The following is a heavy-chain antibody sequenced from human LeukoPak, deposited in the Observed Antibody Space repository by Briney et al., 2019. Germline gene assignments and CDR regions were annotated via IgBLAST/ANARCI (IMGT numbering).Heavy chain of an antibody. CDR1: GFTFSSYG. J-gene: IGHJ4*02. V-gene: IGHV3-30*03. Sequence: GRSLRLSCAASGFTFSSYGMHWVRQAPGKGLEWVAVISYDGSNKYYADSVKGRFAISRDNAKNSLYLQMNSLRAEDTAVYYCASSYYYDSSGYLAGEYWGQGTLVTVSS. CDR3: ASSYYYDSSGYLAGEY. CDR2: ISYDGSNK. D-gene: IGHD3-22*01.